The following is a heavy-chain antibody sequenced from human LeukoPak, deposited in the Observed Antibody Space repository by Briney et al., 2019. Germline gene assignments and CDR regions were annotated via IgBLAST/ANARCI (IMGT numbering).Heavy chain of an antibody. CDR1: GFTFTTYG. CDR3: AKYNGSYLDY. Sequence: GGSLRLSCAASGFTFTTYGLNWVRQAPGKGLEWVSGISPNGDRTYYADSVKGRFTISRDNSKNTLYLQMNSLRAEDTAVYYCAKYNGSYLDYWGQGTLVTVSS. V-gene: IGHV3-23*01. CDR2: ISPNGDRT. D-gene: IGHD1-26*01. J-gene: IGHJ4*02.